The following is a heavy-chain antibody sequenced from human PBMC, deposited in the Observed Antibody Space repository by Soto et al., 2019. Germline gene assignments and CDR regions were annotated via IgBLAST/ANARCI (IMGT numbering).Heavy chain of an antibody. CDR3: AKEGGFGGNGGCYYGLDY. V-gene: IGHV3-43*02. CDR2: ISGSGGST. CDR1: GFTFSSYA. Sequence: GGSLRLSCAASGFTFSSYAMHWVRQAPGKGLEWVSLISGSGGSTYYADSVKGRFTISRDNSKNSLYLQMNSLRTEDTAVYYCAKEGGFGGNGGCYYGLDYWGQGTMVTVSS. J-gene: IGHJ4*03. D-gene: IGHD2-15*01.